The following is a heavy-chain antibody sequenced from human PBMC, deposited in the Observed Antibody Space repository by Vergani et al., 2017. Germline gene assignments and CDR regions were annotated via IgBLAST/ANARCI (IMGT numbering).Heavy chain of an antibody. Sequence: EVQLVESGGGLVQPGRSLRLSCAASGFTFDDYAMHWVRQAPGKGLEWVSGIYSGGSTYYADSVKGRFTISRDNSKNTLYLQMNSLRAEDTAVYYCASCYTRWLVDYYFDYWGQGTLVTVSS. CDR3: ASCYTRWLVDYYFDY. J-gene: IGHJ4*02. D-gene: IGHD2-2*02. CDR1: GFTFDDYA. CDR2: IYSGGST. V-gene: IGHV3-23*03.